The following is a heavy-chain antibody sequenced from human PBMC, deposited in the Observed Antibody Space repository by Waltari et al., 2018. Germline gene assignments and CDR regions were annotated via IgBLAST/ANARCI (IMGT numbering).Heavy chain of an antibody. CDR3: ARVSFLGGLRGYYYYMDV. D-gene: IGHD3-16*01. CDR1: GGSISSYY. J-gene: IGHJ6*03. CDR2: IYTSGST. V-gene: IGHV4-4*07. Sequence: QVQLQESGPGLVKPSETLSLTCTVSGGSISSYYWSWIRQPAGKGLEWIGRIYTSGSTNYTPSLKSRVTMSVDTSKNQCSLNLGSVTAADTAVYYCARVSFLGGLRGYYYYMDVWGKGTTVTISS.